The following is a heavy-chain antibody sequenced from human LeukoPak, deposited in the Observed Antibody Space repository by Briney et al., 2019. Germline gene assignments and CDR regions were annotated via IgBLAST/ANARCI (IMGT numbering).Heavy chain of an antibody. CDR3: AKDSIVVVTTLFDY. J-gene: IGHJ4*02. CDR1: GFTFSSYA. D-gene: IGHD3-22*01. Sequence: GGSLRLSCAASGFTFSSYAMSWVRQAPGKGREWVSAISGSGGSTYYADSVKGRFTISRDNSKNTLYLQMNSLRAEDTAVYYCAKDSIVVVTTLFDYWGQGTLVAVSS. CDR2: ISGSGGST. V-gene: IGHV3-23*01.